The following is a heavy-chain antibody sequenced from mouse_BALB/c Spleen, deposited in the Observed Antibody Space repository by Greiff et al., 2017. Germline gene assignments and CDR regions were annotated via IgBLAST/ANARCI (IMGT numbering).Heavy chain of an antibody. D-gene: IGHD1-1*01. J-gene: IGHJ3*01. Sequence: QVQLKQSGAELVRPGVSVKISCTGSGYTFTDYAMHWVKQSHAKSLEWIGVISTYYGDASYNQKFKGKATMTVDKSSSTAYMQLSSLTSEDSAVYYCARVYYGSSWFAYWGQGTLVTVSA. CDR1: GYTFTDYA. V-gene: IGHV1S137*01. CDR3: ARVYYGSSWFAY. CDR2: ISTYYGDA.